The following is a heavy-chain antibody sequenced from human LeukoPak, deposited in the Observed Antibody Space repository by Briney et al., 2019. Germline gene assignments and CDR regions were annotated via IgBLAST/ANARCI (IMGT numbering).Heavy chain of an antibody. Sequence: SQTLSLTCTVSGGSISSGDYYWSWIRQPPGKGLEWIGYIYYSGSTYYNPSLKSRVTISVDTSKNQFSLKLSSVTAADTAVYYCASTSSTSCSFDYWGQGTLVTVPS. CDR2: IYYSGST. J-gene: IGHJ4*02. CDR1: GGSISSGDYY. D-gene: IGHD2-2*01. V-gene: IGHV4-30-4*08. CDR3: ASTSSTSCSFDY.